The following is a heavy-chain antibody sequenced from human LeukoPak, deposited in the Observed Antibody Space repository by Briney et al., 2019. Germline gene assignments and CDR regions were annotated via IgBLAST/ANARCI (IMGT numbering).Heavy chain of an antibody. J-gene: IGHJ1*01. CDR1: GGTFSSYA. CDR2: IIPIFGIA. CDR3: ARWKSSVPASPRGGFQH. Sequence: SVKVSCKASGGTFSSYAISWVRQAPGQGLEWMGRIIPIFGIANYAQKFQGRVTITADKSTSTAYMELSSLRSEDTAVYYCARWKSSVPASPRGGFQHWGQGTLVTVSS. D-gene: IGHD1-1*01. V-gene: IGHV1-69*04.